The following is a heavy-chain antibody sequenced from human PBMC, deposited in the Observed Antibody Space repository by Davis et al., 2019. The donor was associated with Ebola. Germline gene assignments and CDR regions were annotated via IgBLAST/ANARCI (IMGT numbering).Heavy chain of an antibody. CDR2: IYYSGST. CDR1: GGSISSYY. D-gene: IGHD2-8*01. CDR3: ARDPGRRLGYCTNGVCMGAFDI. V-gene: IGHV4-59*12. Sequence: PSETLSLTCTVSGGSISSYYWSWIRQPPGKGLEWIGYIYYSGSTNYNPSLKSRVTISVDTSKNQFSLKLSSVTAADTAVYYCARDPGRRLGYCTNGVCMGAFDIWGQGTMITVSS. J-gene: IGHJ3*02.